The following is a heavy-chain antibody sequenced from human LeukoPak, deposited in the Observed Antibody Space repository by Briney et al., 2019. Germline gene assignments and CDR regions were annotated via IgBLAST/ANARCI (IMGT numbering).Heavy chain of an antibody. V-gene: IGHV4-59*01. D-gene: IGHD2-15*01. CDR3: ARGVVASLDYFDY. CDR1: VGSISSYY. Sequence: PSETLSLTCTVSVGSISSYYWSWIRQPPGKGREGIGYIYYSGTTNYNPPLKSRVTISVDTSKNQFSLKLTSVTAADTDVYYCARGVVASLDYFDYWGQGTLVTVSS. J-gene: IGHJ4*02. CDR2: IYYSGTT.